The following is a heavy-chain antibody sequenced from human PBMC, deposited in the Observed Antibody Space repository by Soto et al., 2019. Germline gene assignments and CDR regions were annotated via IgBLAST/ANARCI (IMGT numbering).Heavy chain of an antibody. CDR3: ARDSGFYGMDV. Sequence: PSETLSLTCTVSGGSISSGGYYWSWIRQLPWKGLEWIGYISYSGSTYYNPSLKSRVTISVDTSKNQFSLKLSSVTAADTAVYYCARDSGFYGMDVWGQGXTVTVYS. CDR2: ISYSGST. J-gene: IGHJ6*02. V-gene: IGHV4-31*03. D-gene: IGHD5-12*01. CDR1: GGSISSGGYY.